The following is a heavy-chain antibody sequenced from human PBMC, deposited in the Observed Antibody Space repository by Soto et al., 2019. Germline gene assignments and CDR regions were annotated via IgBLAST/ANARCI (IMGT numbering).Heavy chain of an antibody. J-gene: IGHJ4*02. CDR2: IWYDGSNK. CDR3: AREGIPYYFDY. Sequence: ESGGGVVQPGRSLRLSCAASGFTFSSYGMHWVRQAPGKGLEWVAVIWYDGSNKYYADSVKGRFTISRDNSKNTLYLQMNSLRAEDTAVYYCAREGIPYYFDYWGQGTLVTVSS. V-gene: IGHV3-33*01. D-gene: IGHD2-2*02. CDR1: GFTFSSYG.